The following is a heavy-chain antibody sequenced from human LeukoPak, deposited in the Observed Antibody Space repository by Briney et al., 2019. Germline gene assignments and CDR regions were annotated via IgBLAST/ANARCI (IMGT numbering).Heavy chain of an antibody. D-gene: IGHD2-2*01. CDR2: ISAYNGNT. Sequence: ASVKVSCKASGYTFTSYGISWVRQAPGQGLEWMGWISAYNGNTNYAQKLQGRVTMTTDTSTSTAYMELRSLRSDDTAVYYCARAYCSSTSCLDNNWFDPWGQGTLVTVAS. CDR3: ARAYCSSTSCLDNNWFDP. CDR1: GYTFTSYG. J-gene: IGHJ5*02. V-gene: IGHV1-18*01.